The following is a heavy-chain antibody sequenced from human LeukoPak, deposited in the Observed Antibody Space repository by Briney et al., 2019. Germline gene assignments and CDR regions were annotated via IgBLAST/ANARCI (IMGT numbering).Heavy chain of an antibody. CDR1: GYTFTGYY. CDR3: AREEIIVGATTFDY. V-gene: IGHV1-2*02. CDR2: INPNSGGT. Sequence: GASVKVSCKASGYTFTGYYMHWVRQAPGQGLEWMGWINPNSGGTNYAQKFQGRVTMTRDTSISTAYMELSRLRSDDTAVYYCAREEIIVGATTFDYWGQGTLVTVSS. D-gene: IGHD1-26*01. J-gene: IGHJ4*02.